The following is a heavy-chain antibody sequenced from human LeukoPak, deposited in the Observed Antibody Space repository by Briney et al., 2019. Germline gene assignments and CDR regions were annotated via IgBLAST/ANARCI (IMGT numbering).Heavy chain of an antibody. Sequence: GGSLRLSCAASGLTYSSYNMTWVRQAPGKGLECVSFITTRSDTYYVDSVKGRFTISRDNAKNSLYLQMNSLRAEDTAVYYCAELGITMIGGVWGKGTTVTISS. CDR1: GLTYSSYN. CDR2: ITTRSDT. V-gene: IGHV3-69-1*02. D-gene: IGHD3-10*02. J-gene: IGHJ6*04. CDR3: AELGITMIGGV.